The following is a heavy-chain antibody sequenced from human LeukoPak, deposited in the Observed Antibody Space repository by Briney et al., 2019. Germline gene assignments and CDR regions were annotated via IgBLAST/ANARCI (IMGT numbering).Heavy chain of an antibody. CDR3: AKGPYYYDSSGPLDY. V-gene: IGHV3-9*01. CDR1: GFPFDDYA. CDR2: ISWNSGSI. J-gene: IGHJ4*02. D-gene: IGHD3-22*01. Sequence: SLTLSCAVSGFPFDDYAMLWVRQARGKGLEWVSGISWNSGSIGYADSVKGRFTISRDNAKNSLYLQMNSLRAEDTALYYCAKGPYYYDSSGPLDYWGQGTLVTVSS.